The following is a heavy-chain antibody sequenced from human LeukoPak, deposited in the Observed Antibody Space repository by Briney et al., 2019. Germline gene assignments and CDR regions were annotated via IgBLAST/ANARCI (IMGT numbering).Heavy chain of an antibody. J-gene: IGHJ3*02. V-gene: IGHV3-30*02. Sequence: GGSLRLSCAASGLNFSNYGMHWIRQAPGKGLEWVAFIRNDESDKYYEDSVKGRFTVSRDNSKNTLYLQMNSLTSDDTAVYYRANEDGTSDIWGQGTMVSVSS. CDR2: IRNDESDK. CDR3: ANEDGTSDI. CDR1: GLNFSNYG.